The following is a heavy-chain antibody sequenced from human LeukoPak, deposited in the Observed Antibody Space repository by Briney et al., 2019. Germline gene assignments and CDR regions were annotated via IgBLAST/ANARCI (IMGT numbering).Heavy chain of an antibody. J-gene: IGHJ6*02. Sequence: ASVKVSCKASGYTFTSYYMHWVRHAPGQGLEWMGIINPSGGSTSYAQKFQGRVTMTGDTSTSTVYMELSSLRSEDTAVYYCARDLRREDYYDSSGYPPYYYYGMDVWGQGTTVTVSS. CDR3: ARDLRREDYYDSSGYPPYYYYGMDV. D-gene: IGHD3-22*01. V-gene: IGHV1-46*01. CDR1: GYTFTSYY. CDR2: INPSGGST.